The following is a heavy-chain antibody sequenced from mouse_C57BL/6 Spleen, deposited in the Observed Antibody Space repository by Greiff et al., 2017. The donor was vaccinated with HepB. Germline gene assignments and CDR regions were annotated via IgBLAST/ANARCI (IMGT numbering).Heavy chain of an antibody. D-gene: IGHD1-1*01. Sequence: QVQLQQPGAELVKPGASVKLSCKASGYTFTSYWMHWVKQRPGQGLEWIGMIHPNSGSTNYNEKFTSKATLTVDKSSSTAYMQLSSLTSEDSAVYYCARWGYYGSSPYFDYWGQGTTLTVSS. V-gene: IGHV1-64*01. CDR1: GYTFTSYW. CDR2: IHPNSGST. CDR3: ARWGYYGSSPYFDY. J-gene: IGHJ2*01.